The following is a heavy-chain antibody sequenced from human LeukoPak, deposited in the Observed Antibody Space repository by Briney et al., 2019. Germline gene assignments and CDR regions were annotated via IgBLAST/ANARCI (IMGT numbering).Heavy chain of an antibody. CDR3: ARGGASCGGDCLDY. V-gene: IGHV3-48*01. Sequence: GGSLRLSCAAPGFTFSSYSMNWVRQAPGKGLEWVSYISSSSSSKKYADSVKGRFTISRNNAKNSLYLQMNSLRAEDTAVYYCARGGASCGGDCLDYWGQGTLVTVSS. J-gene: IGHJ4*02. CDR2: ISSSSSSK. D-gene: IGHD2-21*02. CDR1: GFTFSSYS.